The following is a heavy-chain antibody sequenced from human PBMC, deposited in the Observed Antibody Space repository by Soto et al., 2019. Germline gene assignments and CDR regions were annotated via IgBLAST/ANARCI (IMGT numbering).Heavy chain of an antibody. CDR2: IYPGDSET. D-gene: IGHD2-15*01. V-gene: IGHV5-51*03. J-gene: IGHJ5*01. Sequence: EVQLVQSGAEVKKPGESLKISCKGSGYSFSNYWIVWVRQMPGKGLGWMGIIYPGDSETKYSPSFQGQVTSSADMCNNTAYTQWISLKASDTAMYYCANSRGGNADDWFDSWGQGSLVTVSS. CDR3: ANSRGGNADDWFDS. CDR1: GYSFSNYW.